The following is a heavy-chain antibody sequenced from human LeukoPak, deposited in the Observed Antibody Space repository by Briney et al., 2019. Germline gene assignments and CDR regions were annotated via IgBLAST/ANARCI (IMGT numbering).Heavy chain of an antibody. Sequence: SVKVSCKASGYTFTSYGISWVRQAPGQGLEWMGWISAYNGNTNYAQKLQGRVTMTTDTSTSTAYMELGSLRSDDTAVYYCARDGRYCSGGSCLGLNWFDPWGQGTLVTVSS. CDR3: ARDGRYCSGGSCLGLNWFDP. CDR2: ISAYNGNT. CDR1: GYTFTSYG. D-gene: IGHD2-15*01. V-gene: IGHV1-18*01. J-gene: IGHJ5*02.